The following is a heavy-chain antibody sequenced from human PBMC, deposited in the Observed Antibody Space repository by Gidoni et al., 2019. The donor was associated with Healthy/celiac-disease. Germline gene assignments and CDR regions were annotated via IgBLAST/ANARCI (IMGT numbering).Heavy chain of an antibody. Sequence: QVQLVESGGGVVQPGRSLRLSCAASGFHFSSYGMHWVRQAPGKGLEWVAVISYDGSNKDYADSVKGRFTISRDNSKNTLYLQMNSLRAEDTAVYYCAKDGFGYSSSWGIDYWGQGTLVTVSS. CDR1: GFHFSSYG. CDR3: AKDGFGYSSSWGIDY. V-gene: IGHV3-30*18. J-gene: IGHJ4*02. D-gene: IGHD6-13*01. CDR2: ISYDGSNK.